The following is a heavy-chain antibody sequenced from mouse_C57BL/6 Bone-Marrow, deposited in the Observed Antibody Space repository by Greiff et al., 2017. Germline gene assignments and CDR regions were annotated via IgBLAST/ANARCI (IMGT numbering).Heavy chain of an antibody. CDR1: GYTFTDYE. CDR3: TRFIYYGYDEDY. V-gene: IGHV1-15*01. Sequence: VQRVESGAELVRPGASVTLSCKASGYTFTDYEMHWVKQTPVHGLEWIGAIDPETGGTAYNQKFKGKAILTADKSSSTAYMELRSLTSEDSAVYYCTRFIYYGYDEDYWGQGTTLTVSS. J-gene: IGHJ2*01. D-gene: IGHD2-2*01. CDR2: IDPETGGT.